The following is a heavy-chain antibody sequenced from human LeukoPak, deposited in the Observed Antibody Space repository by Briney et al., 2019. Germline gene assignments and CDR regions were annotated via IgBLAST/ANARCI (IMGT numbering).Heavy chain of an antibody. J-gene: IGHJ4*02. V-gene: IGHV3-30*04. CDR3: ASQDSSGYYLDY. CDR1: GFTFISYA. CDR2: ISYDGSNK. D-gene: IGHD3-22*01. Sequence: GSLRLSCAASGFTFISYAIHWVRQAPGKGLEWVAVISYDGSNKYYADSVKGRFTISRDNSKNTLYLQMNSLRAEDTAVYYCASQDSSGYYLDYWGQGTLVTVSS.